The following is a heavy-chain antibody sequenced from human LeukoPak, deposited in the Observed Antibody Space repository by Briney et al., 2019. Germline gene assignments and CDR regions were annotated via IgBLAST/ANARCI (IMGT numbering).Heavy chain of an antibody. CDR2: MNPNSGNT. D-gene: IGHD4-17*01. Sequence: ASVKVSCKASGYTFTSYDINWVRQATGQGLEWMGWMNPNSGNTGYAQKFQGRVTMTRNTSISTAYMELSSLRSEDTAVYYCARGLLKGTVTTSYYMDVWGKGTTVTISS. V-gene: IGHV1-8*01. J-gene: IGHJ6*03. CDR1: GYTFTSYD. CDR3: ARGLLKGTVTTSYYMDV.